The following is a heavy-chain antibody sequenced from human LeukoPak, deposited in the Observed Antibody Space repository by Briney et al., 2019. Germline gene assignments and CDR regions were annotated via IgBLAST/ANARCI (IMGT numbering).Heavy chain of an antibody. D-gene: IGHD2-15*01. CDR1: GFTFSSYE. Sequence: PGGSLRLSCAASGFTFSSYEMNWVRQAPGKGLEWLSYISSSGSTIYYADSVKGRFTISRDNAKNSLYLQINSLRAEDTAVYYCAREDMGYCSGGSCYRAWFDPWGQGTLVTVSS. CDR2: ISSSGSTI. V-gene: IGHV3-48*03. CDR3: AREDMGYCSGGSCYRAWFDP. J-gene: IGHJ5*02.